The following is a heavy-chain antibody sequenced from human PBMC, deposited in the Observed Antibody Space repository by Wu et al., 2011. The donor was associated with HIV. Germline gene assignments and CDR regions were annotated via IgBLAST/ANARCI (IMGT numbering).Heavy chain of an antibody. V-gene: IGHV1-69*06. Sequence: QVQLVQSGAEVKKPGASVKVSCKTSGNTFGSYDFNWVRQASGQGLEWMGGIIAIFGTANYAQKFQGRVTITADKSTSTAYMELRSLRSEDTAVYYCARDFGGDEDYWGQGTLVTVSS. CDR1: GNTFGSYD. D-gene: IGHD2-21*01. J-gene: IGHJ4*02. CDR2: IIAIFGTA. CDR3: ARDFGGDEDY.